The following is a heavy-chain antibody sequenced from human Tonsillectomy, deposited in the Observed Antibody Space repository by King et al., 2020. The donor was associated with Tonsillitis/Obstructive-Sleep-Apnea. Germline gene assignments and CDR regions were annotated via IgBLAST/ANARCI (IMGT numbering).Heavy chain of an antibody. CDR3: VSARGRVVLADFEY. CDR2: ISGGAVST. Sequence: EVQLVESGGGLVQPGGSLRLSCAASGFPFSSYAMSWARQAPGRGLEGVAAISGGAVSTYYAAFVKDRFTNSRDNSQDPLFLQMNSLRADDTAVYYCVSARGRVVLADFEYWGQGTLVTVSS. CDR1: GFPFSSYA. V-gene: IGHV3-23*04. D-gene: IGHD3-10*01. J-gene: IGHJ4*02.